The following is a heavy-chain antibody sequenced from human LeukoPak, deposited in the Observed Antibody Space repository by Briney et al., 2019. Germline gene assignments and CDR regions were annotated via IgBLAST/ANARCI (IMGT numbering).Heavy chain of an antibody. CDR2: IYSVGST. V-gene: IGHV3-66*01. CDR3: ARGGDSLHY. CDR1: GFTVSSNF. Sequence: GGSLRLSCAASGFTVSSNFMTWVRQAPGKGLEWVSVIYSVGSTYYADSVKDRFTISRDNSKNMLYLQMNSLRAEDTAVYYCARGGDSLHYWGQGTLVTVSS. J-gene: IGHJ4*02. D-gene: IGHD3-10*01.